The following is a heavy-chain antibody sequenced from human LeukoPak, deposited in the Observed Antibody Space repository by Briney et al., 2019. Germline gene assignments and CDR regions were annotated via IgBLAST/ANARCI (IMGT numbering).Heavy chain of an antibody. CDR3: ARELSTAGAFDI. V-gene: IGHV1-69*01. CDR1: GGTFSSYA. CDR2: IIPIFGTA. D-gene: IGHD6-19*01. Sequence: ASVKVSCKASGGTFSSYAISWVRQAPGQGLEWLGGIIPIFGTANYAQKFQGRVTITADESTSTAYMELSSLRSEDTAVYYCARELSTAGAFDIWGQGTMVTVSS. J-gene: IGHJ3*02.